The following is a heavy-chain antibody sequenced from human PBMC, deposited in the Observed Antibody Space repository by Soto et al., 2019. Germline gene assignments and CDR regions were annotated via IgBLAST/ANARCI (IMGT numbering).Heavy chain of an antibody. J-gene: IGHJ4*02. D-gene: IGHD6-6*01. CDR1: GFTFISNW. CDR2: IKPDGSGK. CDR3: ARDVGVQELDY. V-gene: IGHV3-7*01. Sequence: GSLRLSFSASGFTFISNWMSWVRQAPGRGLEWVANIKPDGSGKYYLDSVRGRFTISRDNAENSLFLQIDSLRVEDTAVYYCARDVGVQELDYWGQGTLVTVSS.